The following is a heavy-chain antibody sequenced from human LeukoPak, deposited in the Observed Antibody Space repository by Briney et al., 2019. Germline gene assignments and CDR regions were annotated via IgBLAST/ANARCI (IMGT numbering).Heavy chain of an antibody. CDR2: ISGSGGST. Sequence: GGSLRLSCAASGFTSSSDAMSWVRQAPGKGLEWVSSISGSGGSTYYADSVKGRFTISRDNSKNTLYLQMNSLRAEDTALYHCAKFPAAGTNSGGFDYWGQGTLVTVSS. CDR3: AKFPAAGTNSGGFDY. D-gene: IGHD6-13*01. V-gene: IGHV3-23*01. J-gene: IGHJ4*02. CDR1: GFTSSSDA.